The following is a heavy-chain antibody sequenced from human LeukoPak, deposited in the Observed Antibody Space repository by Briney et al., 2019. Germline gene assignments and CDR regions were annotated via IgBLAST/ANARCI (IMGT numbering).Heavy chain of an antibody. CDR1: GGSFSGYY. CDR3: ARGRGYGDYHH. CDR2: INHSGST. J-gene: IGHJ1*01. V-gene: IGHV4-34*01. Sequence: PSETLSLTCAVYGGSFSGYYWSWIRQPPGKGLEWIGEINHSGSTNYNPSLKSRVTISVDTSKNQFSLKLSSVTAADTAVYYCARGRGYGDYHHWGQGILVTVSS. D-gene: IGHD4-17*01.